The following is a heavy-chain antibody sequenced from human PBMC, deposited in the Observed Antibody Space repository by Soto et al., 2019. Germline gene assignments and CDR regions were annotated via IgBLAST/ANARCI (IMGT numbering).Heavy chain of an antibody. CDR2: IYPGDSDT. CDR3: ARPSGDLERYYDFAY. CDR1: GYSFTSYW. Sequence: GESLKISCKGSGYSFTSYWIGWVRQMPGKGLEWMGIIYPGDSDTRYSPSFQGQVTISADKSISTAYLQWSSLKASDTAMYYCARPSGDLERYYDFAYWGQGTLVTVSS. D-gene: IGHD3-10*01. V-gene: IGHV5-51*01. J-gene: IGHJ4*02.